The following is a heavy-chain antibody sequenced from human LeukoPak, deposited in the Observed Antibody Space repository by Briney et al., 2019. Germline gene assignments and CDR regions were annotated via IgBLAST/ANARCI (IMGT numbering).Heavy chain of an antibody. J-gene: IGHJ4*02. D-gene: IGHD2-2*01. Sequence: PGGSLRLSCAASGFTFSSYGMIWVRQAPGKGLEWVSSISGSDGSTYYADSVKGRFTISRDNSKNTLYVQMNSLRAEGTAIYYCASQRSSNTHYWGQGTLVTVSS. V-gene: IGHV3-23*01. CDR1: GFTFSSYG. CDR3: ASQRSSNTHY. CDR2: ISGSDGST.